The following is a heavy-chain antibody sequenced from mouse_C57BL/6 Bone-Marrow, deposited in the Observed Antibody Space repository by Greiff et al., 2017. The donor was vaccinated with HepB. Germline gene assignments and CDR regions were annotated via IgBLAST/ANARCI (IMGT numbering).Heavy chain of an antibody. CDR2: FYPGSGSI. V-gene: IGHV1-62-2*01. CDR1: GYTFTEYT. J-gene: IGHJ4*01. CDR3: ARHGSYYYGSSYDAMDY. Sequence: SGAELVKPGASVKLSCKASGYTFTEYTIHWVKQRSGQGLEWIGWFYPGSGSIKYNEKFKDKATLTADKSSSTVYMELSRLTSEDSAVYFCARHGSYYYGSSYDAMDYWGQGTSVTVSS. D-gene: IGHD1-1*01.